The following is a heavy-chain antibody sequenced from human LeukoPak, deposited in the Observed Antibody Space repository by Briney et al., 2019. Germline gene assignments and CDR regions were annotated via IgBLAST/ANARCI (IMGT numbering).Heavy chain of an antibody. CDR2: IWYDGSNK. D-gene: IGHD3-10*01. Sequence: GRSLRLSCAASGFTFSSYGMHWVRQAPGKGLEWVAVIWYDGSNKYYADSVKGRFTISRDNSKNTLYLQVNSLRAEDTAVYYCARAVGGGEYYFDYWGQGTLVTVSS. J-gene: IGHJ4*02. CDR1: GFTFSSYG. CDR3: ARAVGGGEYYFDY. V-gene: IGHV3-33*01.